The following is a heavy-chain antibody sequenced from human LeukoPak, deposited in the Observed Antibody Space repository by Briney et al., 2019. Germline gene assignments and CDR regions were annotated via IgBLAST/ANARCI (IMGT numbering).Heavy chain of an antibody. CDR3: ARAHRIAARRGGLHYYMDV. CDR1: GYTFTSYD. J-gene: IGHJ6*03. CDR2: MNPNSGNT. V-gene: IGHV1-8*03. D-gene: IGHD6-6*01. Sequence: ASVKVSCKASGYTFTSYDINWVRQATGQGLEWMGWMNPNSGNTGYAQKFQGRVTITRNTSISTAYMELSSLRSEDTAVYYCARAHRIAARRGGLHYYMDVWGKGTTVTVSS.